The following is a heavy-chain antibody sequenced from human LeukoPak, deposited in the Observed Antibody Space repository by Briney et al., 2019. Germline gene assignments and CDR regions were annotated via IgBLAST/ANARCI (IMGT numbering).Heavy chain of an antibody. CDR1: GYTFSDYW. V-gene: IGHV5-51*01. CDR3: ARVFIASCDY. Sequence: GESLKISCKASGYTFSDYWIGWVRQMPGEGLEWMGIIYPGDSDTRYSPSFQDQVTISADKSISTAYLQWSSLKASDTAMYYCARVFIASCDYWGQGTLVTVSS. D-gene: IGHD2-21*01. J-gene: IGHJ4*02. CDR2: IYPGDSDT.